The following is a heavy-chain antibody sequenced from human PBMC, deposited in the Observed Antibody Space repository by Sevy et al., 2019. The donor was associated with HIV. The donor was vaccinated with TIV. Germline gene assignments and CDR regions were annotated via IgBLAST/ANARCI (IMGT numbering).Heavy chain of an antibody. CDR1: GFTFTSYS. D-gene: IGHD1-26*01. Sequence: GGSLRLSCAASGFTFTSYSMHWLRQAPGKGLEWVATITSDATNKHYADSVKGRFTIGRDKSRNSRFLQMNSLRAEDTSWYYGAWESLSSNVAEDFHIWGQGTLVTVSS. V-gene: IGHV3-30-3*01. CDR2: ITSDATNK. CDR3: AWESLSSNVAEDFHI. J-gene: IGHJ1*01.